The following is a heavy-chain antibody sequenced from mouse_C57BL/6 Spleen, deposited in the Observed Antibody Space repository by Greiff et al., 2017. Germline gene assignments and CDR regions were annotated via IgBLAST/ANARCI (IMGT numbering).Heavy chain of an antibody. Sequence: VQLVESGAELVKPGASVKISCKASGYAFSSYWMNWVKQRPGKGLEWIGQIYPGDGDTNYNGKFKGKATLTADKSSSTAYMQLSSLTSEDSAVYFCARPAYYSNPWFAYWGQGTLVTVSA. CDR1: GYAFSSYW. D-gene: IGHD2-5*01. V-gene: IGHV1-80*01. J-gene: IGHJ3*01. CDR2: IYPGDGDT. CDR3: ARPAYYSNPWFAY.